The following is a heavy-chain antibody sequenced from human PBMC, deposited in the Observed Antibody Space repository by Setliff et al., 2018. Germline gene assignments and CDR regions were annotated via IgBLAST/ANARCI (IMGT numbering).Heavy chain of an antibody. CDR1: GGSISSHY. CDR3: ARDPHFDS. V-gene: IGHV4-59*11. CDR2: IYYSGST. Sequence: SETLSLTCTVSGGSISSHYWSWIRQPPGKGLEWIGSIYYSGSTNYNPSLKSRVTISVDTSNNQFSLKLSSVTAADTAVYYCARDPHFDSWGQGTLVTVSS. J-gene: IGHJ4*02.